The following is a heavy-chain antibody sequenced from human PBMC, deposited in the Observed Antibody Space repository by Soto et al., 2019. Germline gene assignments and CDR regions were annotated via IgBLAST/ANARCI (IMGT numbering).Heavy chain of an antibody. J-gene: IGHJ5*02. Sequence: GASVKVSCKASGYTFTSYGISWVRQAPGQGLEWMGWISAYNGNTNYAQKLQGRVTMTTDTSTSTAYMELRSLRSDDTAVYYCARDSVDYSNYMRAWFDPWGQGTLVTVSS. CDR2: ISAYNGNT. V-gene: IGHV1-18*01. CDR1: GYTFTSYG. D-gene: IGHD4-4*01. CDR3: ARDSVDYSNYMRAWFDP.